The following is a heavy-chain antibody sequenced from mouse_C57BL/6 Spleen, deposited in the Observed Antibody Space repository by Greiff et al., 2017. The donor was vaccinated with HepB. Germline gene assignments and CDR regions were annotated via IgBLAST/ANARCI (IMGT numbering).Heavy chain of an antibody. CDR2: INPSTGGT. D-gene: IGHD1-1*01. Sequence: VQLKESGPELVKPGASVKISCKASGYSFTGYYMHWVKQSSEKSLEWIGEINPSTGGTSYNQKFKGKATLTVDKSSSTAYMQLKSLTSEDSAVYYCARDYGSYYFDYWGQGTTLTVSS. J-gene: IGHJ2*01. CDR1: GYSFTGYY. V-gene: IGHV1-43*01. CDR3: ARDYGSYYFDY.